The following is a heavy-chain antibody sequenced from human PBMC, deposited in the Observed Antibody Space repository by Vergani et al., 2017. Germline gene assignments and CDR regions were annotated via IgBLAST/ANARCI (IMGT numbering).Heavy chain of an antibody. CDR1: GYNFTSYY. CDR2: INPSVSST. J-gene: IGHJ4*02. Sequence: QVQLMQSGAEVREPGASVKVSCKTSGYNFTSYYMHWARQAPGQGLEWLGIINPSVSSTNYAQKFQGRITMTRDTSTRTVYMELSSLTSEDTAIYYCARDLNEAVAAFDYWGQGTLVTVSS. V-gene: IGHV1-46*03. CDR3: ARDLNEAVAAFDY. D-gene: IGHD6-19*01.